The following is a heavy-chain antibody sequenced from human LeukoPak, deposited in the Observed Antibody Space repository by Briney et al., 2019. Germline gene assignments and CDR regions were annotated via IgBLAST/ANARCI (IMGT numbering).Heavy chain of an antibody. V-gene: IGHV3-48*04. CDR1: GFTFSSYS. Sequence: PGGSLRLSCAASGFTFSSYSMNWVRQAPGKGLEWVSYISSSSSTIYYADSVKGRFTISRDNAKNSLYLQMNSLRAEDTAVYYCANMGGYCSSTSCLSLDYWGQGTLVTVSS. J-gene: IGHJ4*02. CDR2: ISSSSSTI. D-gene: IGHD2-2*01. CDR3: ANMGGYCSSTSCLSLDY.